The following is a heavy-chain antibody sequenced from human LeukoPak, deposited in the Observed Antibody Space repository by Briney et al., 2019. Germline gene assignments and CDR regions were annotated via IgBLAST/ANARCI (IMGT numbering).Heavy chain of an antibody. CDR3: ARIMVRGVTHAFDI. CDR2: IDWDDDK. CDR1: GFSLSTSGMR. V-gene: IGHV2-70*04. Sequence: SGPTLVNPTQTLTLTCTFSGFSLSTSGMRVSWIRQPPGKALEWLARIDWDDDKYYSTSLKTRLTISKDTSKNQVVLTMTNMDPVDTATYYCARIMVRGVTHAFDIWGQGTMVTVSS. D-gene: IGHD3-10*01. J-gene: IGHJ3*02.